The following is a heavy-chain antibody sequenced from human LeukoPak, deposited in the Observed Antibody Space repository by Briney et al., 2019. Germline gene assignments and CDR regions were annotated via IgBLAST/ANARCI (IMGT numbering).Heavy chain of an antibody. Sequence: GGSLRLSCAASGFTFSSYAMGWVRQAPGRGLERVGNINQDGSQKPYADSVRGRFIISRDNAQTSLYLQMNSLRVEDTAIYYCARASDPWLQLTWGQGTLVTVSS. CDR2: INQDGSQK. CDR1: GFTFSSYA. J-gene: IGHJ4*02. D-gene: IGHD1-1*01. V-gene: IGHV3-7*03. CDR3: ARASDPWLQLT.